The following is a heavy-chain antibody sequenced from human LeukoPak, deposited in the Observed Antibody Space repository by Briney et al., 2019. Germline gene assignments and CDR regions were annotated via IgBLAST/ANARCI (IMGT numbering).Heavy chain of an antibody. J-gene: IGHJ4*02. CDR2: ISAYNGNT. D-gene: IGHD3-22*01. CDR3: ARTEGYDTVYYFDY. Sequence: ASVKVSCKASGYTFTIYGISWVRQAPAQGLECVGCISAYNGNTNYAQKLQGRLTMTTDTSTSTAYMEMRSLRSDDTGVYYCARTEGYDTVYYFDYWGKGTLVSVSS. V-gene: IGHV1-18*01. CDR1: GYTFTIYG.